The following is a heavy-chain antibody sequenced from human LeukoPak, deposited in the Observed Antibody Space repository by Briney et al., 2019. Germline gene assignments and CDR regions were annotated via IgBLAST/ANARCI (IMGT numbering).Heavy chain of an antibody. V-gene: IGHV4-61*02. CDR3: ARDQYYFDY. CDR1: GGSISSGSYY. J-gene: IGHJ4*02. Sequence: PSQTLSLTCTVSGGSISSGSYYWSWIRQPAGKGLEWIGRIYTSGSTNYNPSLKSRVTMSVDTSKNQFSLKLSSVTAADTAVYYCARDQYYFDYWGQGTLVTVSS. CDR2: IYTSGST.